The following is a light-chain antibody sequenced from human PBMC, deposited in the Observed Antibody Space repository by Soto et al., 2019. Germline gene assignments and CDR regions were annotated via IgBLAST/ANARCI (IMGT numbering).Light chain of an antibody. Sequence: TVLTQSPGTLSLSPGERATLSCRASQSIYSNYLAWYQQKPGQAPRLLIYGASIRATGIPDRFSGSGSGTDFTLTISRLETEDFAVYSCQQYGGSPQFTFGPGTKV. CDR3: QQYGGSPQFT. CDR1: QSIYSNY. CDR2: GAS. V-gene: IGKV3-20*01. J-gene: IGKJ3*01.